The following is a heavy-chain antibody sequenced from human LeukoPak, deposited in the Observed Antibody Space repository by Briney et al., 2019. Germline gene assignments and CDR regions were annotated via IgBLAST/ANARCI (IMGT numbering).Heavy chain of an antibody. J-gene: IGHJ4*02. CDR1: GGSISNYY. CDR2: IYSSGSTNY. Sequence: SSETLSLTCTVSGGSISNYYWSWIRQPAGKGLEWIGRIYSSGSTNYNYNPSVKSRDTMSIDTSKNQFSLYLSSVTAADTAVYYCARARLGTSGDFDYWGQGTLVTVSS. V-gene: IGHV4-4*07. CDR3: ARARLGTSGDFDY. D-gene: IGHD2-2*01.